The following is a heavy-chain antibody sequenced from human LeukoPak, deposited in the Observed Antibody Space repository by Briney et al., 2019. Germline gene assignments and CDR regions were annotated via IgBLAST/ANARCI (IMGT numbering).Heavy chain of an antibody. CDR1: GFTFSTYA. CDR3: AKDGYNYDSSGHFDY. CDR2: ISGSGGAT. D-gene: IGHD3-22*01. J-gene: IGHJ4*02. V-gene: IGHV3-23*01. Sequence: GGSLRLSCAASGFTFSTYAVHWVRQPPGKGLEWVSAISGSGGATYHADADSVKGRFIISRDNSKNTLYLQINSLRVEDTAVYYCAKDGYNYDSSGHFDYWGQGTLVTVSS.